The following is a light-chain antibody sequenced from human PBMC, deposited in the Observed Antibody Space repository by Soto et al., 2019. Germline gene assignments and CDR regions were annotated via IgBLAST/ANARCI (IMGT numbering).Light chain of an antibody. Sequence: EIVLTQSPGTLSLSPGERATLSCRASKSVSSSCLAWYQQKPGQAPRLLIYGASSRATGIPDRFSGSGSGIDFTLTISRLEPEDFALYYCHQYGSSSITFDGGTKVEIK. J-gene: IGKJ4*01. CDR1: KSVSSSC. V-gene: IGKV3-20*01. CDR2: GAS. CDR3: HQYGSSSIT.